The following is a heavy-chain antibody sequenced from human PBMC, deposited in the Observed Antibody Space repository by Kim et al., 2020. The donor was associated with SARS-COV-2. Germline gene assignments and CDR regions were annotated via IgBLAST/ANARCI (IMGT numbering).Heavy chain of an antibody. J-gene: IGHJ5*02. V-gene: IGHV1-46*01. CDR2: INPSGGST. CDR3: ARVNYDILTGYSNWFDP. D-gene: IGHD3-9*01. Sequence: ASVKVSCKASGYTFTSYYMHWVRQAPGQGLEWMGIINPSGGSTSYAQKFQGRVTMTRDTSTSTVYMELSSLRSEDTAVYYCARVNYDILTGYSNWFDPWGQGTLVTVSS. CDR1: GYTFTSYY.